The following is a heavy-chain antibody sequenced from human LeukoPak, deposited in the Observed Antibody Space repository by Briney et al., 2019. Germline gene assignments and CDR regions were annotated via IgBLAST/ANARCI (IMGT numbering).Heavy chain of an antibody. Sequence: SETLSLTCSVSGASISSGSNYWGWIRQPPGKTLEWIGSIYSSGSTYYNPSPKSRVIIIIDTPKNHFSLTLSSVTAADTAVYYCARDSEVIAAEGNWLDPWGQGTLVTVSS. V-gene: IGHV4-39*07. J-gene: IGHJ5*02. CDR2: IYSSGST. CDR1: GASISSGSNY. D-gene: IGHD6-13*01. CDR3: ARDSEVIAAEGNWLDP.